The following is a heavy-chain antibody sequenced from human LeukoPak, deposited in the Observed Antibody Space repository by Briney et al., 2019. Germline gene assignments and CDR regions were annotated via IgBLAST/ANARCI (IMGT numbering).Heavy chain of an antibody. Sequence: GGSLRLSCAASGFTFSSYEMNWVHQAPGKGLEWVSYISSSGSTIYYADSVKGRFTISRDNAKNSLYLQMNSLRAEDTAVYYCARQIRWYTAFDIWGQGTMVTVSS. CDR2: ISSSGSTI. CDR1: GFTFSSYE. D-gene: IGHD4-23*01. CDR3: ARQIRWYTAFDI. J-gene: IGHJ3*02. V-gene: IGHV3-48*03.